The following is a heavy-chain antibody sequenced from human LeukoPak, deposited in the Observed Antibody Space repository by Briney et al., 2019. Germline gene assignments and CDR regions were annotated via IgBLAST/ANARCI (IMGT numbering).Heavy chain of an antibody. CDR3: AKNLDGVATYFDY. D-gene: IGHD5-12*01. CDR2: ISNSGGTT. V-gene: IGHV3-23*01. Sequence: GGSLRLSCAASGFTFSSYAMSWVRQAPGKGLEWVAGISNSGGTTYYADSVKGRFTISRDNSKNTLHLQMDSLRAEDTAVYHCAKNLDGVATYFDYWGQGTLVTVSS. CDR1: GFTFSSYA. J-gene: IGHJ4*02.